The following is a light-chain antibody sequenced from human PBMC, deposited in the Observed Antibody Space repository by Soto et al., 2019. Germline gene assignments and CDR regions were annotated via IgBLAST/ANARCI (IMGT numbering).Light chain of an antibody. CDR1: QGVGSYY. CDR3: QHYGSSRT. Sequence: ESVLTQSPGTLSLSPGERATLSCRASQGVGSYYLAWYQQKPGQAPRLLIYDASTRATGIPDRFSGSGSGTDFTLTISRLEPEDFAVYYCQHYGSSRTFGQGTKVDI. V-gene: IGKV3-20*01. CDR2: DAS. J-gene: IGKJ1*01.